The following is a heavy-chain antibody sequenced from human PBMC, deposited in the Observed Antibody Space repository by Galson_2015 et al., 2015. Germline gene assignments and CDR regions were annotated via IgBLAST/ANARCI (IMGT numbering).Heavy chain of an antibody. J-gene: IGHJ6*02. CDR2: IKTRDGGT. V-gene: IGHV1-46*01. Sequence: SVKVSCKASGYSFTSDHMHWVRQAPGQGLEWMGIIKTRDGGTSYAQRFKGRLTMTRDTSTSIVHMELSSLTSEDTAVYYCARARSYGMDVWGQGTTVTVSS. CDR1: GYSFTSDH. CDR3: ARARSYGMDV.